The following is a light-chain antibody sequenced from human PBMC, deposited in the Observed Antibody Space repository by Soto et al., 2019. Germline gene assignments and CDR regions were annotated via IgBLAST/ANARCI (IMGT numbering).Light chain of an antibody. V-gene: IGKV3-20*01. Sequence: EIVLTQSPGTLSLSPGESGTLSCRASQSVSSNSLAWFQQKPGQTPRLLIYDASTRATGIPDRFIGSGSGTDFTLTISRLEPEDFAVYYCQQYAISPRTFGEGTNVEI. CDR1: QSVSSNS. CDR3: QQYAISPRT. CDR2: DAS. J-gene: IGKJ1*01.